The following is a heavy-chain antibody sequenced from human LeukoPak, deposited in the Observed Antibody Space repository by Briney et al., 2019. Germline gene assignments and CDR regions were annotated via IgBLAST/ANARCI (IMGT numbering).Heavy chain of an antibody. CDR3: AREGMTSYYFDY. Sequence: SETLSLTCTVSGGSISSGDYYWSWIRQPPGKGLEWIGYIYYSGSTYYNPSLKSRVTISVDTSKNQFSLKLSSVTAADTAVYYCAREGMTSYYFDYWGQGTLVTVSS. V-gene: IGHV4-30-4*02. CDR1: GGSISSGDYY. CDR2: IYYSGST. D-gene: IGHD1-14*01. J-gene: IGHJ4*02.